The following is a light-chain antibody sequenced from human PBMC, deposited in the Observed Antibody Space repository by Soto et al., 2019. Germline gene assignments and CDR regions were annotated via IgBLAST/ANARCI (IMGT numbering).Light chain of an antibody. CDR3: QQYYSIPLS. CDR2: WAS. J-gene: IGKJ4*01. CDR1: QSVLYNSNNKNY. V-gene: IGKV4-1*01. Sequence: DMVMTQSPDSLAVSLGERATINCKSTQSVLYNSNNKNYLAWYQQKPGQPPKLLIYWASTRESGVPDRFSGSGSGTDFTLTISSLQAEDVAVYYCQQYYSIPLSFGGGTKVEIK.